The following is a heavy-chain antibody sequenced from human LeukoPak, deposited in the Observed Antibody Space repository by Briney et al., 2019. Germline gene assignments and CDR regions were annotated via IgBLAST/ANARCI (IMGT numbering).Heavy chain of an antibody. J-gene: IGHJ4*02. Sequence: ASVKVSCKASGYTFTSYYMHWVRQAHGQGLEWMGIINPSGGSTSYAQKFQGRVTMTRDMYTSTVYMELSSLRSEDTAVFYCAREGSSHSFDNWGQGTLVTVSS. D-gene: IGHD6-6*01. CDR1: GYTFTSYY. CDR3: AREGSSHSFDN. CDR2: INPSGGST. V-gene: IGHV1-46*01.